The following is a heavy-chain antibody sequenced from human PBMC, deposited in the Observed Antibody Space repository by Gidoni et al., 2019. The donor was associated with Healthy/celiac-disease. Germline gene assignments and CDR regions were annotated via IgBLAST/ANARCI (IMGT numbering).Heavy chain of an antibody. CDR2: IYYSGST. CDR1: GGSISSSSYY. CDR3: ARHSLPVWSGYYGQYYYGMDV. V-gene: IGHV4-39*01. J-gene: IGHJ6*02. Sequence: QLQLQESGPGLVKPSETLSLTCTVSGGSISSSSYYWGWIRQPPGKGLEWIGSIYYSGSTYYNPSLKSRVTISVDTSKNQFSLKLSSVTAADTAVYYCARHSLPVWSGYYGQYYYGMDVWGQGTTVTVSS. D-gene: IGHD3-3*01.